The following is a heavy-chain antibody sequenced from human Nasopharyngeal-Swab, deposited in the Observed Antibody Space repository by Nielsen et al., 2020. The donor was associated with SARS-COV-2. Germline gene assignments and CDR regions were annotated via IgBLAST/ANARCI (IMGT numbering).Heavy chain of an antibody. CDR2: INHSGST. D-gene: IGHD5-18*01. J-gene: IGHJ5*02. CDR3: ARGPPGYSYGDNWFDP. Sequence: SQTLSLTCAVYGGSFSGYYWSWIRQPPGKGLEWIGEINHSGSTNYSPSLKSRVTISVDTSKNQFSLKLSSVTAADTAVYYCARGPPGYSYGDNWFDPWGQGTLVTVSS. V-gene: IGHV4-34*01. CDR1: GGSFSGYY.